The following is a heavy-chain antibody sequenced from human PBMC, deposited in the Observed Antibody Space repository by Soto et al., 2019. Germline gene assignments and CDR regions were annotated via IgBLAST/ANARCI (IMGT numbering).Heavy chain of an antibody. CDR3: ARGSYCSGGSCAHRPHYFDY. CDR1: GYAFTSYA. V-gene: IGHV1-3*01. D-gene: IGHD2-15*01. Sequence: ASVKVSSKASGYAFTSYAMHWVRQAPGQRLEWMGWINAGNGNTKYSQKFQGRVTITRDTSASTAYMELSSLRSEDTAVYYCARGSYCSGGSCAHRPHYFDYWGQGTLVTVSS. J-gene: IGHJ4*02. CDR2: INAGNGNT.